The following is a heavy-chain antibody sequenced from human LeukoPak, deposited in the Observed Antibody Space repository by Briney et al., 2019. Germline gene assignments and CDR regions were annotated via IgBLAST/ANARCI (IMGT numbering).Heavy chain of an antibody. CDR1: GYTFTGYY. V-gene: IGHV1-2*02. J-gene: IGHJ5*02. CDR2: INPNSGGT. D-gene: IGHD1-26*01. Sequence: ASVKVSCKASGYTFTGYYMHWVRQAPGQGLEWMGWINPNSGGTNYAQKFQGRVTMTRDTSISTAYMELSRLTSDDTAVYYCARAWELRGENWFDPWGQGTLVTVSS. CDR3: ARAWELRGENWFDP.